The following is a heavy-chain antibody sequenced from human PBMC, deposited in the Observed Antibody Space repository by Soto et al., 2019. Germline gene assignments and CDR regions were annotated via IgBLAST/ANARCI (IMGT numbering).Heavy chain of an antibody. V-gene: IGHV3-30*18. CDR3: AKDHIVVVPAAITRGMDV. J-gene: IGHJ6*02. CDR1: GFTFSSYG. CDR2: ISYDGSNK. Sequence: GGSLRLSCAASGFTFSSYGTHWVRQAPGKGLEWVAVISYDGSNKYYADSVKGRFTISRDNSKNTLYLQMNSLRAEDTAVYYCAKDHIVVVPAAITRGMDVWGQGTRVTVSS. D-gene: IGHD2-2*02.